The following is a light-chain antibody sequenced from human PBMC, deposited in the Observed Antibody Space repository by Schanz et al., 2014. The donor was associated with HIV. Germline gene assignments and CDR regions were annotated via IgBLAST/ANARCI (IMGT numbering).Light chain of an antibody. CDR1: QDIDNY. Sequence: DIQMTQSPSSLSASVGDRVTITCQASQDIDNYLNWYQQKPGKAPKVLIYAASTLQSGVPSRFSGSGSGTYFTLTISSLRPEDSAIYYCQQAKNFPRTFGQGTKVEIK. J-gene: IGKJ1*01. CDR3: QQAKNFPRT. CDR2: AAS. V-gene: IGKV1-12*01.